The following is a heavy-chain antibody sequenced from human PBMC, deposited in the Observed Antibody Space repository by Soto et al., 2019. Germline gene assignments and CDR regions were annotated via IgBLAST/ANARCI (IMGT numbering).Heavy chain of an antibody. D-gene: IGHD3-16*02. CDR1: GFTFSSYS. Sequence: GGSLRLSCAASGFTFSSYSMNWVRQAPGKGLEWVSSISSSSSYIYYADSVKGRFTISRDNAENSLYLQMNSLRAEDTAVYYCARDAYDYVWGSYRSYFDYWGQGTLVTVSS. V-gene: IGHV3-21*01. CDR2: ISSSSSYI. J-gene: IGHJ4*02. CDR3: ARDAYDYVWGSYRSYFDY.